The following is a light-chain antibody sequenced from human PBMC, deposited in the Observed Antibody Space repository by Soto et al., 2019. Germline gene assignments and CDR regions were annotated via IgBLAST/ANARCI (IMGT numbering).Light chain of an antibody. CDR2: GAS. CDR1: QSVGRN. CDR3: QQYNDWPPYT. V-gene: IGKV3-15*01. J-gene: IGKJ2*01. Sequence: EIMMTQSPATLSVSPGERATLSCRASQSVGRNLAWYQQKPGQGPRLLIYGASTRATGIPARFSGSGSGTDFTFTISSLQSEDFAVYYCQQYNDWPPYTFGQGTKLEIK.